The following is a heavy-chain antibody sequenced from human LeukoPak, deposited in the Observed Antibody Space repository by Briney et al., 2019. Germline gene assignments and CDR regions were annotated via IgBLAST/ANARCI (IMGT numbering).Heavy chain of an antibody. Sequence: SETLSLTCTVSGGSISSYYWSWIRQPPGKGLEWIGYIHTSGGTNYNPSLKSRVTISIDTSKKQLSLKLTSVTAADTAVYYCARGIGTYYYDSSGYSTQWYFDYWGQGTLVTVSS. CDR2: IHTSGGT. CDR1: GGSISSYY. J-gene: IGHJ4*02. V-gene: IGHV4-4*09. D-gene: IGHD3-22*01. CDR3: ARGIGTYYYDSSGYSTQWYFDY.